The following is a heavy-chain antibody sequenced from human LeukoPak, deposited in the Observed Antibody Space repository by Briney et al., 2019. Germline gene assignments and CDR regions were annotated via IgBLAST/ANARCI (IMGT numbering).Heavy chain of an antibody. CDR2: INPNSGGT. Sequence: ASVKVSCKASGYTFTGDYMHWVRQAPGQGLEWMGWINPNSGGTNYAQKLQGRVTMTTDTSTSTAYMELRSLRSDDTAVYYCARDRYSLRGRIVDYWGQGTLVTASS. V-gene: IGHV1-2*02. CDR3: ARDRYSLRGRIVDY. CDR1: GYTFTGDY. J-gene: IGHJ4*02. D-gene: IGHD5-18*01.